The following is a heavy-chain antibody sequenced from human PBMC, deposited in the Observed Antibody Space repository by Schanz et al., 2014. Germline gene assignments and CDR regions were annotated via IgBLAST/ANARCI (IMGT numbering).Heavy chain of an antibody. V-gene: IGHV3-23*04. CDR2: MSGSGSTA. Sequence: EVQLVESGGDLVQPGGSLRLSCSASGFTFSDYYMSWIRQAPGKGLEWVSGMSGSGSTADYADSVKGRFTISRDNSKNALYLQMNNLRAEVTAVYFCAKESEIVVVVGTSMSGDFHHWGQGTLVTVSS. CDR3: AKESEIVVVVGTSMSGDFHH. CDR1: GFTFSDYY. J-gene: IGHJ1*01. D-gene: IGHD2-15*01.